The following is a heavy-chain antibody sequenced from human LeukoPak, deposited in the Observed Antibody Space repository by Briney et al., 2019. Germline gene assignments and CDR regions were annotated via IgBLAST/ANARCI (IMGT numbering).Heavy chain of an antibody. CDR1: GGSISSYY. Sequence: SETLSLTCTVSGGSISSYYWSWSRQPPGKGLEWIGYIYYSGSTNYDPSLKSRVTISVDTSKNQFSLKLSSVTAADTAVYYCARGYCSSTSCYRQVGYWGQGTLVTVSS. CDR3: ARGYCSSTSCYRQVGY. D-gene: IGHD2-2*02. V-gene: IGHV4-59*01. CDR2: IYYSGST. J-gene: IGHJ4*02.